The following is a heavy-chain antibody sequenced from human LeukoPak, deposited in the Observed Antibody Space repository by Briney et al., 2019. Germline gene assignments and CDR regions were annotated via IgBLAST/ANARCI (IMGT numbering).Heavy chain of an antibody. CDR2: IYTSGST. Sequence: SETLSLTCTVSGGSISSYYWSWIRQPAGKGLEWIGRIYTSGSTNYNPSLKSRVTMSVDTSKNQFSLKLSSVTAADTAVYDCARRAGYSSSWYWFDPWGQGTLVTVSS. CDR1: GGSISSYY. CDR3: ARRAGYSSSWYWFDP. V-gene: IGHV4-4*07. J-gene: IGHJ5*02. D-gene: IGHD6-13*01.